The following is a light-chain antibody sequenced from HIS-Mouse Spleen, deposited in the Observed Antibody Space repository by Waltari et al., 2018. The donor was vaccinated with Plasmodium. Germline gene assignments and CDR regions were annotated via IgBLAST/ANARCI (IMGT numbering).Light chain of an antibody. CDR3: YSAADNNVV. Sequence: SYELTQPSSVSVSPGQTARITCPGDVLAKKYARWFQQKPGQAPVLVIYKASERPSGIPERFSGSSSGTTVTLTISGAQVEDEADYYCYSAADNNVVFGGGTKLTVL. V-gene: IGLV3-27*01. J-gene: IGLJ2*01. CDR1: VLAKKY. CDR2: KAS.